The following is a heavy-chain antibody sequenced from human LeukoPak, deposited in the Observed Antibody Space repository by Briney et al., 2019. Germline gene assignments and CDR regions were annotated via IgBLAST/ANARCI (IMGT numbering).Heavy chain of an antibody. Sequence: PGGSLRLSCAASGFTFSSYGMNWVRQAPGKGLEWVSSIGRSSSYIYYADSVKDRFTISRDNAKNSLYLQMNSLRVEDTAVYYCARGGLSFDGFDIWGQGTMVTVSS. J-gene: IGHJ3*02. CDR1: GFTFSSYG. V-gene: IGHV3-21*01. CDR2: IGRSSSYI. D-gene: IGHD1-26*01. CDR3: ARGGLSFDGFDI.